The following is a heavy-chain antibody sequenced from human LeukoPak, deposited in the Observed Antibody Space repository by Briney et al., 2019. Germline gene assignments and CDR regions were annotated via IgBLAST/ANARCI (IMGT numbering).Heavy chain of an antibody. Sequence: GGSLRLSCAASGFTFSSYGMHWVSQAPGKGLEWVAVISYDGSNKYYADSVKGRFTISRDNSKNTLYLQMNSLRAEDTAVYYCGTHNFDYWGQGTLVTVSS. CDR2: ISYDGSNK. V-gene: IGHV3-30*03. CDR1: GFTFSSYG. CDR3: GTHNFDY. D-gene: IGHD1-14*01. J-gene: IGHJ4*02.